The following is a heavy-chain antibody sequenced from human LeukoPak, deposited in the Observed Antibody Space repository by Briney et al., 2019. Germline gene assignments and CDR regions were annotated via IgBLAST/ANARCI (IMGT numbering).Heavy chain of an antibody. D-gene: IGHD3-9*01. CDR1: GFTFSSYD. V-gene: IGHV3-23*01. J-gene: IGHJ4*02. CDR2: NSGSGGST. Sequence: GGSLRLSCAASGFTFSSYDMSWVRQAPGKGLEWVLANSGSGGSTYADSVKGRFTISRDNSKNTLYLQMNSLRAEDTALYYCGEVTGFRFFEFWGPGNPV. CDR3: GEVTGFRFFEF.